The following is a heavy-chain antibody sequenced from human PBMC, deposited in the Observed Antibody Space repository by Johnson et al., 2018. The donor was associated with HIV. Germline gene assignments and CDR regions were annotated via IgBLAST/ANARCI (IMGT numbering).Heavy chain of an antibody. J-gene: IGHJ3*02. CDR3: AKDLHSSSWYYGAFDI. Sequence: VQLVESGGGVVQPGGSLRLACAASGFSVSSNYMSWVRQAPGKGLEWVSVTYSGGSTYYADSVKDRFTVSRDTSKNTLYLQMNSLRAEDTAVYYCAKDLHSSSWYYGAFDIWGQGTMVTVSS. CDR1: GFSVSSNY. V-gene: IGHV3-66*01. CDR2: TYSGGST. D-gene: IGHD6-13*01.